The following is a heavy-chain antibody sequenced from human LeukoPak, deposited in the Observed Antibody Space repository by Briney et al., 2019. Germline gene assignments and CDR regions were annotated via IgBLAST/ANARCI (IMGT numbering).Heavy chain of an antibody. D-gene: IGHD6-13*01. V-gene: IGHV3-30*15. CDR2: TSSDGGEQ. CDR1: GFTFRGNL. CDR3: ARESSSRRFVFDV. Sequence: GGSLRLSCAASGFTFRGNLLHWVRQAPGKGLEWVAGTSSDGGEQYYADSVKGRFTFSRDNSKSTLVLQMSSLRPDDTAVYYCARESSSRRFVFDVWGQGTVVTVSS. J-gene: IGHJ3*01.